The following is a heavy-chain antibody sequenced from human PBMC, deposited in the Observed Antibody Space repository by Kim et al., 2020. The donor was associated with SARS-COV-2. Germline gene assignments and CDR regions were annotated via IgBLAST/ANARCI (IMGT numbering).Heavy chain of an antibody. CDR1: GGSFSGYY. CDR3: ARVWDEAAAALHNWFDP. J-gene: IGHJ5*02. V-gene: IGHV4-34*01. CDR2: INHSGST. Sequence: SETLSLTCAVYGGSFSGYYWSWIRQPPGKGLEWIGEINHSGSTNYNPSLKSRVTISVDTSKNQFSLKLSSVTAADTAVYYCARVWDEAAAALHNWFDPWGQGTLVTVSS. D-gene: IGHD6-13*01.